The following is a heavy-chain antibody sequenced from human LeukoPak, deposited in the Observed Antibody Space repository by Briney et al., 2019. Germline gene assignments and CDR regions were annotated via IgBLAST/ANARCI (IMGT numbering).Heavy chain of an antibody. J-gene: IGHJ4*02. CDR1: GFTFSSYA. Sequence: PGGSLRLSCSASGFTFSSYAMHWVRQAPGKGLEYVSAISSNGGSTYYADSVKGRFTISRDNSKNTLYLQMSSLRAEDTAVYHCVKGRVAARPTYFDYWGQGTLVTVSS. CDR3: VKGRVAARPTYFDY. D-gene: IGHD6-6*01. CDR2: ISSNGGST. V-gene: IGHV3-64D*06.